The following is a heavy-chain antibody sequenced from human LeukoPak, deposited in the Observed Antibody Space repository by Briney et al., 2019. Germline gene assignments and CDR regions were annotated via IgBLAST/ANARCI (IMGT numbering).Heavy chain of an antibody. V-gene: IGHV3-21*01. Sequence: GGSLRLSCAASGFTFSSYSMNWVRQAPGKGLEWVSSISSSSSYIYYADSVKGRFTISRDNAKNSLYLQMSSLRAEDTAVYYCAREVRYGSGSYYDYWGQGTLVTVSS. CDR1: GFTFSSYS. CDR2: ISSSSSYI. D-gene: IGHD3-10*01. J-gene: IGHJ4*02. CDR3: AREVRYGSGSYYDY.